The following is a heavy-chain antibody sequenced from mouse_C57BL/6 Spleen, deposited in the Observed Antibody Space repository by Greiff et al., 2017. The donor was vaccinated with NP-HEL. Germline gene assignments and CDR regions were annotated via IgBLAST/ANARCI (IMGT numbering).Heavy chain of an antibody. J-gene: IGHJ4*01. CDR2: SRNKANDYTT. V-gene: IGHV7-1*01. CDR1: GFTFSDFY. Sequence: EVKLVESGGGLVQSGRSLRLSCATSGFTFSDFYMEWVRHAPGKGLEWIAASRNKANDYTTEYSASVKGRFIVSRDTSQSILYLQMNALRAEDTAIYYWARDSYYGMDYWGQGTSVTVSS. CDR3: ARDSYYGMDY.